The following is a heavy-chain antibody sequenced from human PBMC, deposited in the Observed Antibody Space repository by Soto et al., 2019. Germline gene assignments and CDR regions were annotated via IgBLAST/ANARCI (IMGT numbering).Heavy chain of an antibody. CDR3: ARCASGWAIDY. CDR2: IYHTGTT. J-gene: IGHJ4*02. Sequence: SETLSLTCTVSGGSINSGGYSWTWIRQPPGKGLEWIGFIYHTGTTYYNPSLKSRVTISVDTSKNQFSLKLSSVTAADTAVYYCARCASGWAIDYWGQGTLVTVSS. V-gene: IGHV4-30-2*01. CDR1: GGSINSGGYS. D-gene: IGHD6-19*01.